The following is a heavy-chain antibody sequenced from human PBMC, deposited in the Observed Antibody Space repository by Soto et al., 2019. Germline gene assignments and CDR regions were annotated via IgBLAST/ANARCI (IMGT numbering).Heavy chain of an antibody. CDR1: GYTFSTYG. J-gene: IGHJ2*01. Sequence: QVQLVQSGAEVKKPGASVKVSCKASGYTFSTYGISWVRQAPGQGLEWMGWISAYNGNTNYAQKFQGRVTMTTDTATSTAYMELRSLGSDDTAVYYCPRARWSPLRGDLWGRGTLVTVSS. CDR2: ISAYNGNT. CDR3: PRARWSPLRGDL. D-gene: IGHD2-15*01. V-gene: IGHV1-18*01.